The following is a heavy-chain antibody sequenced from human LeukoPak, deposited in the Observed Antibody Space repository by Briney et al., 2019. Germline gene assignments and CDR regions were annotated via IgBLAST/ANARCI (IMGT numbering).Heavy chain of an antibody. D-gene: IGHD2-2*01. V-gene: IGHV4-30-4*08. Sequence: SQTLSLTCTVSGGSISSGDYYWSWIRQPPGKGLEWIGYIYYSGSTYYNPSLKSRVTISVDTSKNQFSLKLSSVTAADTAVYYCAREYPAGRRPRSYYFDYWGQGTLVTVSS. CDR1: GGSISSGDYY. CDR3: AREYPAGRRPRSYYFDY. J-gene: IGHJ4*02. CDR2: IYYSGST.